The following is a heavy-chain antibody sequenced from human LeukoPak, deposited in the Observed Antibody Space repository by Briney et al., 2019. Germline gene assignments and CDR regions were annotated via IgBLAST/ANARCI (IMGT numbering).Heavy chain of an antibody. CDR2: IYNNGNT. Sequence: SETLSLTCAVSGGSISNDDFYYSWIRQPPGKGLEWIGCIYNNGNTHYNPSLRSRLTISLDTSRNHFSLTVSSVTAADTAVYYCARWTNFHAFDIWGQGTLVTVSS. CDR3: ARWTNFHAFDI. V-gene: IGHV4-30-4*01. J-gene: IGHJ3*02. D-gene: IGHD1-1*01. CDR1: GGSISNDDFY.